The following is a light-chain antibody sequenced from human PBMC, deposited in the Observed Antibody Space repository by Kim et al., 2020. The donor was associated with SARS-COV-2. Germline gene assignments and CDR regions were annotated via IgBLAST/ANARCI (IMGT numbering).Light chain of an antibody. Sequence: GTSSEVGFYTSVSWYPRPPAKATQPFIYDVSRRASGVSNRFAGSQSGNTASLTISGLRPKDEADYYCNSHTTSSTYVFGSGTKVTVL. CDR1: SSEVGFYTS. J-gene: IGLJ1*01. V-gene: IGLV2-14*03. CDR3: NSHTTSSTYV. CDR2: DVS.